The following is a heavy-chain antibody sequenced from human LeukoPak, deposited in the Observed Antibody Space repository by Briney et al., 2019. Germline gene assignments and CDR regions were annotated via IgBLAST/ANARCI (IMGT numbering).Heavy chain of an antibody. J-gene: IGHJ4*02. CDR2: INHSGST. Sequence: SETLSLTCAVYGGSFSGYYWSWIRQPPGKWLEWIGEINHSGSTNYSPSLKSRVTISLDTSRNQFSLKLNSVTAADTAVYYCARISIAAAGTLFDYWGQGTLVTVSS. CDR1: GGSFSGYY. D-gene: IGHD6-13*01. CDR3: ARISIAAAGTLFDY. V-gene: IGHV4-34*01.